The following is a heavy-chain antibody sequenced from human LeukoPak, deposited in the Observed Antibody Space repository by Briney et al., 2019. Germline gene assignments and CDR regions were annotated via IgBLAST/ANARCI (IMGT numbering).Heavy chain of an antibody. J-gene: IGHJ4*02. CDR2: ISGSGGST. CDR1: GFTFSSYA. D-gene: IGHD2-2*01. V-gene: IGHV3-23*01. CDR3: AKDRGNIVVVPAAIPTMALDY. Sequence: SGGSLRLSCAASGFTFSSYAMSWVRQAPGKGLEWVSAISGSGGSTHYADSVKGRFTISRDNSKSTLYLQMNSLRAEDTAVYYCAKDRGNIVVVPAAIPTMALDYWAQGTLVTVSS.